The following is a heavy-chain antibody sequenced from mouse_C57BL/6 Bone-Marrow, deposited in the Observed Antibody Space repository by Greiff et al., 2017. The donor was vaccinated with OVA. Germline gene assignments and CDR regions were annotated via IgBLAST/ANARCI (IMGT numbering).Heavy chain of an antibody. CDR2: IDPETGGT. CDR1: GYTFTDYE. V-gene: IGHV1-15*01. Sequence: LVESGAELVRPGASVTLSCKASGYTFTDYEMHWVKQTPVHGLEWIGAIDPETGGTAYNQKFKGKAILTADKSSSTAYMELRSLTSEDSAVYYCTRGGYYYGSLDYWGQGTTLTVSS. J-gene: IGHJ2*01. D-gene: IGHD1-1*01. CDR3: TRGGYYYGSLDY.